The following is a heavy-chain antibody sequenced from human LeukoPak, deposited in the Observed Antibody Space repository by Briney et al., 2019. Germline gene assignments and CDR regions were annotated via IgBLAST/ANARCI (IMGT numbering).Heavy chain of an antibody. J-gene: IGHJ4*02. CDR2: INHSGST. D-gene: IGHD3-9*01. Sequence: SETLSLTCAVYGGSFSGYYWSWIRQPPGKGLEWIGEINHSGSTNYNPSLKSRVTISVDTSKNQFSLKLSSETAADTAVYYCARRAGMNYDILTGYYTVYYFDYWGQGTLVTVSS. V-gene: IGHV4-34*01. CDR3: ARRAGMNYDILTGYYTVYYFDY. CDR1: GGSFSGYY.